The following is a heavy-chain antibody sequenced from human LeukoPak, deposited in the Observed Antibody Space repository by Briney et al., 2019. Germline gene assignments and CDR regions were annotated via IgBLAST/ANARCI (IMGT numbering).Heavy chain of an antibody. CDR3: ARELVGATGMDV. D-gene: IGHD1-26*01. CDR2: INPNSGGT. J-gene: IGHJ6*02. Sequence: GASVKVSCKASGYTFTGYYMHWVRQAPGQGLEWMGWINPNSGGTNYTQKFQGRVIMTRDTSISTAYMELSRLRSDDTAVYYCARELVGATGMDVWGQGTTVTVSS. V-gene: IGHV1-2*02. CDR1: GYTFTGYY.